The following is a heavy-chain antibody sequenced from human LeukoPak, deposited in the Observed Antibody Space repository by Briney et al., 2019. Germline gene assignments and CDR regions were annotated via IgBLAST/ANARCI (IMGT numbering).Heavy chain of an antibody. CDR1: GYSFTSHY. D-gene: IGHD3-10*01. V-gene: IGHV1-18*04. CDR3: ARDRRYGSGRFPRATDAFDI. J-gene: IGHJ3*02. Sequence: GASVKVSCKASGYSFTSHYMHWVRQAPGQGLEWMGWISAYNGNTNYAQKLQGRVTMTTDTSTSTAYMELRSLRSDDTAVYYCARDRRYGSGRFPRATDAFDIWGQGTMVTVSS. CDR2: ISAYNGNT.